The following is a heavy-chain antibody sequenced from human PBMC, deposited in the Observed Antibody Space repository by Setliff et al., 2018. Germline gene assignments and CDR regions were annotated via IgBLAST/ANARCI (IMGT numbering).Heavy chain of an antibody. J-gene: IGHJ5*02. CDR1: GGSISSISYH. CDR3: ARGGSLFDP. V-gene: IGHV4-39*07. D-gene: IGHD3-10*01. CDR2: VYDSGTT. Sequence: SETLSLTCTVPGGSISSISYHWGWIRQPPGKGLEWIGTVYDSGTTNYIPSLKSRVTISLDTSKNQFSLKLSSVTAADTAVYYCARGGSLFDPWGQGTLVTVSS.